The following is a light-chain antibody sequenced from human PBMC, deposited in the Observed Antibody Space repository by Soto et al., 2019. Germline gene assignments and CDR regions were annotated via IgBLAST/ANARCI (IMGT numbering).Light chain of an antibody. J-gene: IGKJ1*01. CDR1: QSVRSN. V-gene: IGKV3-15*01. Sequence: EMAMTHARATLSMSLGERSTLSCRASQSVRSNLAWYQQKPGQAPRLLIYGASTRATGIPARFSGSGSGTEFTLTISSLQSEDFAVYYCQQYNDWWTFGQGTKVDIK. CDR2: GAS. CDR3: QQYNDWWT.